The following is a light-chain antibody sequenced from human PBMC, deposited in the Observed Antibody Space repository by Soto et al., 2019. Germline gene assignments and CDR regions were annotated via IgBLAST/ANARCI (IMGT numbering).Light chain of an antibody. J-gene: IGKJ2*01. V-gene: IGKV3-11*01. Sequence: EIVLTQSPATLSLSPGERATLSCRASQSVSSYLAWYQQKPGQAPRLLLYDASIRATGIPAMFSGSGSGTDFTLTISRLEPEDFAVYYCQQRSNWPPYTFGQGTKLDIK. CDR3: QQRSNWPPYT. CDR2: DAS. CDR1: QSVSSY.